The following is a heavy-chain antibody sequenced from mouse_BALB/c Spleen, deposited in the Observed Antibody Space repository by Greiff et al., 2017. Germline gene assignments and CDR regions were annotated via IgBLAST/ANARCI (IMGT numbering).Heavy chain of an antibody. Sequence: QVQLQQSGAELVKPGASVKLSCKASGYTFTSYFMYWVKQRPGQGLEWIGEINPSNGGTNFNEKFKSKATLTVDKSSSTAYMQLSSLTSEDSAVYYCTSPDYYGSTWFAYWGQGTLVTVSA. CDR3: TSPDYYGSTWFAY. D-gene: IGHD1-1*01. J-gene: IGHJ3*01. V-gene: IGHV1S81*02. CDR2: INPSNGGT. CDR1: GYTFTSYF.